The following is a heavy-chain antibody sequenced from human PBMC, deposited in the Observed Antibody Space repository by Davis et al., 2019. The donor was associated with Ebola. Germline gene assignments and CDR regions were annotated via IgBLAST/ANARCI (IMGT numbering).Heavy chain of an antibody. CDR3: ARDPGLPNGMDV. Sequence: PGGFLRLSCAASGFTVSSDYMSWVRQAPGKGLEWVSVIYSGGDTYYADSAKGRFTISRDNSKNTLYLQMSSLRPEDTAVYYCARDPGLPNGMDVWGQGTTVTVSS. CDR1: GFTVSSDY. J-gene: IGHJ6*02. V-gene: IGHV3-53*05. CDR2: IYSGGDT.